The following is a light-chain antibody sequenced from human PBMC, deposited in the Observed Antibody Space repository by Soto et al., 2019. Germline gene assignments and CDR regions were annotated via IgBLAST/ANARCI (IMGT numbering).Light chain of an antibody. CDR2: EGT. J-gene: IGLJ2*01. CDR3: CSYISRSTSVL. V-gene: IGLV2-23*01. CDR1: SSDVGSYNF. Sequence: QSVLTQPASVSGSPGQSITISCTGTSSDVGSYNFVSWYQQSPGKAPKLMIYEGTKRPSGVSNRFSASKSGNTASLTISGLQAEDEADYYCCSYISRSTSVLLGGGTKVTVL.